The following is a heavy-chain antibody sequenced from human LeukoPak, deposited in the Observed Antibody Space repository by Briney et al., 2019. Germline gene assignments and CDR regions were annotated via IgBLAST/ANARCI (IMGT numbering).Heavy chain of an antibody. CDR3: AKRSRENYDYVWGSYRTARGYFDY. Sequence: GGSLRLSCAASGFTVSSNYMSWVRQAPGKGLEWVSVIYSGGSTYYADSVKGRFTISRHNSKNTLYLQMNSLRAEDTAVYYCAKRSRENYDYVWGSYRTARGYFDYWGQGTLVTVSS. CDR2: IYSGGST. D-gene: IGHD3-16*02. J-gene: IGHJ4*02. CDR1: GFTVSSNY. V-gene: IGHV3-53*01.